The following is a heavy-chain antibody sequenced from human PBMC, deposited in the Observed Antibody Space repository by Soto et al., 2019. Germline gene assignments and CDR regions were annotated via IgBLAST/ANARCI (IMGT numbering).Heavy chain of an antibody. CDR3: ARGSLVVPAAMPYGY. D-gene: IGHD2-2*01. V-gene: IGHV1-3*01. CDR2: INAGNGNT. J-gene: IGHJ4*02. Sequence: ASVKVSCKASGYTFTSYAMHWVRQAPGQRLEWMGWINAGNGNTKYSQKFQGRVTITRHTSASTAYMELSSLRSEDTAVYYCARGSLVVPAAMPYGYWGQGTLVTVSS. CDR1: GYTFTSYA.